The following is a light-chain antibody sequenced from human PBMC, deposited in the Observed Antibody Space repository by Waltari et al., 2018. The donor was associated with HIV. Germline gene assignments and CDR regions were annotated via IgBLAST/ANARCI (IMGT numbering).Light chain of an antibody. V-gene: IGLV3-21*04. CDR2: HDG. J-gene: IGLJ3*02. CDR3: QMWDSTTDQEV. CDR1: TPAKRT. Sequence: SDVLTQPPSLSVAPGGTARISSAWSTPAKRTIHWYQQKPGPAPVLVIYHDGDRPSGIPERFSGSNSGTSATLTISGVEVGDEADYYCQMWDSTTDQEVFGGGTKVTVL.